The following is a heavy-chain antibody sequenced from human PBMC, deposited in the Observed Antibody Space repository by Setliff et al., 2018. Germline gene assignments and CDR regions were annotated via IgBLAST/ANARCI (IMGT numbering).Heavy chain of an antibody. CDR3: ARASSGWYSAYYYYMDV. Sequence: SETPSLTCTVSGGSVNSGYDNWNWLRQPAGKGLEWIGHINRRGSTNFSPSLKSRVTISLDTSKNQFSLNLTSVTAADTAVYYCARASSGWYSAYYYYMDVWGKGTTVTVSS. V-gene: IGHV4-61*09. D-gene: IGHD6-19*01. J-gene: IGHJ6*03. CDR2: INRRGST. CDR1: GGSVNSGYDN.